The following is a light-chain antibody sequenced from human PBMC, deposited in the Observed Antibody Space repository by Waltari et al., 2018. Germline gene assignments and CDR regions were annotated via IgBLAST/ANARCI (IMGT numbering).Light chain of an antibody. V-gene: IGKV2-30*02. J-gene: IGKJ4*01. CDR3: MQGTYGPNT. CDR2: QVS. CDR1: RSLLHSNGHTY. Sequence: DVVLTQSPVSLPVTLGQPASISCRSSRSLLHSNGHTYLHLFHQRPGQSPRRLFFQVSNRDPGGPDRFSVSGSGTDFTLKISRVEAEDVGMYYCMQGTYGPNTFGGGTKVEIK.